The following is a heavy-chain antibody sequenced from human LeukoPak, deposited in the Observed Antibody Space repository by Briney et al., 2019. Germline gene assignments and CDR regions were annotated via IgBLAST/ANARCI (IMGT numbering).Heavy chain of an antibody. CDR3: ARVYCSSTSCYTYYFDY. V-gene: IGHV4-59*08. J-gene: IGHJ4*02. D-gene: IGHD2-2*02. CDR2: IYYSGST. Sequence: PSETLSLTCTVSGGSISSYYWSWIRQPPGKGLEWIGYIYYSGSTNYNPSLKSRVTISVDTSKNQFSLKLTSVTAADTAVYYCARVYCSSTSCYTYYFDYWGQGTLVTVSS. CDR1: GGSISSYY.